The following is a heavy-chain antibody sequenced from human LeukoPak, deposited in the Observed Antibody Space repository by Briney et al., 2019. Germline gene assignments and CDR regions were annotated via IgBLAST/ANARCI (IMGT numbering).Heavy chain of an antibody. V-gene: IGHV4-59*01. Sequence: SETLSLTCTVSGGSISSYYWSWIRQPPGKGLEWIGYIYYSGNTNYNPSLKSRVTISVDTSKNQFSLKLSSVTAADTAVYYCARDLSWGGVVPAAIPGWASDYWGQGTLVTVSS. CDR1: GGSISSYY. J-gene: IGHJ4*02. CDR2: IYYSGNT. D-gene: IGHD2-2*02. CDR3: ARDLSWGGVVPAAIPGWASDY.